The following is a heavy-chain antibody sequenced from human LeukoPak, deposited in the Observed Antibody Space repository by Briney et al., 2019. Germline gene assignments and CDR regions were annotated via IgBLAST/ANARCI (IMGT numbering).Heavy chain of an antibody. D-gene: IGHD6-19*01. CDR2: IYYSGST. Sequence: PSETLSLTCTVSGGSISSSSYYWGWIRQPPGTGLEWIGSIYYSGSTYYNPSLKSRVTISVDTSKNQFSLKLSSVTAADTAVYYCARQLSRYSSGWYDYWGQGTLVTVSS. CDR3: ARQLSRYSSGWYDY. J-gene: IGHJ4*01. CDR1: GGSISSSSYY. V-gene: IGHV4-39*01.